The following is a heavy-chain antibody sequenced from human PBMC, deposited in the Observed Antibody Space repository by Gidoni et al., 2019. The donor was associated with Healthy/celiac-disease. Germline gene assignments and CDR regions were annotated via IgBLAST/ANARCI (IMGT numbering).Heavy chain of an antibody. J-gene: IGHJ4*02. Sequence: EVQLVESGGGLVQPGGSLRLSCASSGFHFSSYWMSWVRQAPGKGLRWVANIKQDGRGKYYVDSVKGRFTISRDNAKNSLYLQMNSLRAEDTAVYYCASITGYSYGWYYFDYWGQGTLVTVSS. CDR3: ASITGYSYGWYYFDY. CDR2: IKQDGRGK. D-gene: IGHD5-18*01. V-gene: IGHV3-7*03. CDR1: GFHFSSYW.